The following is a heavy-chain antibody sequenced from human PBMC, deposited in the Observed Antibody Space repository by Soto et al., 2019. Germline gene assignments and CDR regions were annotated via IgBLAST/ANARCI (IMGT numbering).Heavy chain of an antibody. V-gene: IGHV3-9*01. D-gene: IGHD4-17*01. J-gene: IGHJ4*02. Sequence: EVHLVESGGGLVQPGRSLRLSCAASGFRFDEYAMHWVRQAPGKGLEWVSGITWNSGKAAYADSVKGRFTISRDNAKNSLYLQMNSLRPEDTALYFCAKIRRSDYQGFDYWSRGTLVTVSS. CDR2: ITWNSGKA. CDR1: GFRFDEYA. CDR3: AKIRRSDYQGFDY.